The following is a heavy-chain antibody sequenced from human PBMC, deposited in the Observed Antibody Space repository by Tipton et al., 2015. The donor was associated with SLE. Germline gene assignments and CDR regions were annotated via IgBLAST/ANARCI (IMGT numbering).Heavy chain of an antibody. CDR1: GFTFSSYV. CDR2: IRYDGSNK. J-gene: IGHJ4*02. V-gene: IGHV3-30*02. D-gene: IGHD6-13*01. Sequence: SLRLSCAASGFTFSSYVMHWVRQAPGKGLEWVAFIRYDGSNKYYADSVKGRFTISRDNSKNTLYLQMNSLRAEDTAVYYCARALGGQLVRYSFDYWGQGTLVTVSS. CDR3: ARALGGQLVRYSFDY.